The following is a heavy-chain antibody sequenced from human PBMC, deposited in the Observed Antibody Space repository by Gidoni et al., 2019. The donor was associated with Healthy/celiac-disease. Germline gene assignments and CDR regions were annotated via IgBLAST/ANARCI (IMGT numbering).Heavy chain of an antibody. J-gene: IGHJ5*01. CDR3: ARGGNRFVY. CDR1: GFIFSTYW. Sequence: EVQLVESGGGLVQPGGSLRLSCAASGFIFSTYWMSWVRQAPGKGLEWVANIKEDGSERYYVDFVKGRFTISRDNAKNSLYLQMNSLRADDTAVYYCARGGNRFVYGGQGTLVTVSS. CDR2: IKEDGSER. V-gene: IGHV3-7*04.